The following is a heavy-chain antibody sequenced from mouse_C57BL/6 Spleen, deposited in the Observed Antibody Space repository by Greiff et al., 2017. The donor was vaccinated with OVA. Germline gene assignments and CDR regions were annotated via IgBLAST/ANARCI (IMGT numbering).Heavy chain of an antibody. D-gene: IGHD2-3*01. CDR3: ARQDGYPYYYAMDY. V-gene: IGHV5-12*01. Sequence: DVKLQESGGGLVQPGGSLKLSCAASGFTFSDYYMYWVRQTPEKRLEWVAYISNGGGSTYYPDTVKGRFTISRDNAKNTLYLQMSRLKSEDTAMYYCARQDGYPYYYAMDYWGQGTSVTVSS. CDR1: GFTFSDYY. J-gene: IGHJ4*01. CDR2: ISNGGGST.